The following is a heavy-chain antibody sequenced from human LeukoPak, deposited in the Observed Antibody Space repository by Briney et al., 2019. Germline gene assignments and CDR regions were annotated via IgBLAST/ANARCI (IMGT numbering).Heavy chain of an antibody. J-gene: IGHJ6*03. CDR1: GGTFSSYA. CDR2: IIPIFGTA. CDR3: ARDAVRYDSSGYYYNYYYYMDV. Sequence: SVKVSCKASGGTFSSYAISWVRQAPGQGLEWMGGIIPIFGTANYAHKFQGRVTITTDESTSTAYMELSSLRSEDTAVYYCARDAVRYDSSGYYYNYYYYMDVWGKGTTVTVSS. D-gene: IGHD3-22*01. V-gene: IGHV1-69*05.